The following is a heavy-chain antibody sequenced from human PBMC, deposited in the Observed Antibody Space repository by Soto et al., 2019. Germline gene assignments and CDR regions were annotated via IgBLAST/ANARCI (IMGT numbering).Heavy chain of an antibody. D-gene: IGHD2-15*01. CDR1: GGSIANNNYF. Sequence: SETLSLTCTVSGGSIANNNYFWGWVRQPPGKGLEWIGSAAYSGGTYKNPSLKSRVTVSVDTSKNQFSLKLTSVTAADAAVYYCAKVVVGATSHSDFDSWGQGTLVTVSS. J-gene: IGHJ4*02. V-gene: IGHV4-39*01. CDR3: AKVVVGATSHSDFDS. CDR2: AAYSGGT.